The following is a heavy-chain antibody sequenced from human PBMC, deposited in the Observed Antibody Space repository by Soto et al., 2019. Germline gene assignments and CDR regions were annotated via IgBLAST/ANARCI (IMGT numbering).Heavy chain of an antibody. CDR1: GFTFSSYA. J-gene: IGHJ4*02. D-gene: IGHD3-9*01. CDR3: ARDMPGFDWSPSGYFDY. CDR2: ISYDGSNK. Sequence: PGGSLRLSCAASGFTFSSYAMHWVRQAPGKGLEWVAVISYDGSNKYYADSVKGRFTISRDNSKNTLYLQMNSLRAEDTAVYYCARDMPGFDWSPSGYFDYWGQGTPVTVSS. V-gene: IGHV3-30-3*01.